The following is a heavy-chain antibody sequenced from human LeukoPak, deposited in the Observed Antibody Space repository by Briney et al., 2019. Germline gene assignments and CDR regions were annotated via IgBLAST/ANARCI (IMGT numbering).Heavy chain of an antibody. D-gene: IGHD1-26*01. Sequence: PSVKVSCTASGGTFSSYAISWVRQAPGQGLEWMGGIIPIFGTANYAQKFQGRVTITADESTSTAYMELSSLRSEDTAVYYCARDSRSKFQTKYRGSDYRLDTWGQGSPVTVSS. CDR2: IIPIFGTA. CDR1: GGTFSSYA. V-gene: IGHV1-69*13. J-gene: IGHJ6*02. CDR3: ARDSRSKFQTKYRGSDYRLDT.